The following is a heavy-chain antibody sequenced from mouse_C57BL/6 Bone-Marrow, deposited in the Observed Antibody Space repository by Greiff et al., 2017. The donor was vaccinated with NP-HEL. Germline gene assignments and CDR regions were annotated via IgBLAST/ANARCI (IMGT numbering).Heavy chain of an antibody. CDR2: ISNLAYSI. Sequence: EVKLVESGGGLVQPGGSLKLSCAASGFTFSDYGMAWVRQAPRQGPEWVAFISNLAYSIYYADTVTGRFTISRENAKNTLYLEMSSLRSEDTAMYYCARLSCYWYFDVWGTGTTVTVSS. V-gene: IGHV5-15*01. CDR3: ARLSCYWYFDV. CDR1: GFTFSDYG. J-gene: IGHJ1*03.